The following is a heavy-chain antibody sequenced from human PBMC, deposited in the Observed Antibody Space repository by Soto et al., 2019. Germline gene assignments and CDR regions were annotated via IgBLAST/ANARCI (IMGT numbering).Heavy chain of an antibody. CDR3: TNDRHPDGIWTFDF. V-gene: IGHV3-23*01. CDR2: LGGGGDT. J-gene: IGHJ4*02. Sequence: PGGSLRLSCAASGFTFGTYTMNWVRQAPGKGLEWVSALGGGGDTHYAESVKGRFTISRDYSKNILLLQMNSLRDEDSAIYYCTNDRHPDGIWTFDFWGQGTLVTVSS. D-gene: IGHD3-3*01. CDR1: GFTFGTYT.